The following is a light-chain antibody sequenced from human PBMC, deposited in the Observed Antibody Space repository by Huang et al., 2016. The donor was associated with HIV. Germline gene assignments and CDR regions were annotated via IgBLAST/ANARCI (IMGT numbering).Light chain of an antibody. CDR2: DAS. V-gene: IGKV3D-20*01. CDR3: QQYGSSPIT. Sequence: EIVLTQSPTTLSLSPGERATLSCGASQSVSSSYLAWYQQKPGLAPRLLIYDASSRATGIPDRFRGRGSGTDFTLTISRLEPEDFAVYYCQQYGSSPITFGQGTRLEIK. J-gene: IGKJ5*01. CDR1: QSVSSSY.